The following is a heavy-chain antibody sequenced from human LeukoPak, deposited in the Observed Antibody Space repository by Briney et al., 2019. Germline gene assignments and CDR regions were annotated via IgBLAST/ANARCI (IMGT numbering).Heavy chain of an antibody. CDR3: TRHKESGVTTDRRGYYYYYMDV. J-gene: IGHJ6*03. Sequence: GGSLRLSCAASGFTFSGSAMPWVRQASGKGLEWVGRIRSKANSYATAYAASVKGRFTISRDDSKNTAYLQMNSLKTEDTAVYYCTRHKESGVTTDRRGYYYYYMDVWGKGTTVTVSS. CDR1: GFTFSGSA. V-gene: IGHV3-73*01. CDR2: IRSKANSYAT. D-gene: IGHD4-17*01.